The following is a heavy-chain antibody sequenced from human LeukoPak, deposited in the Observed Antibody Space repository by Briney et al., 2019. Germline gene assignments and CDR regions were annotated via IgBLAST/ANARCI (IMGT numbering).Heavy chain of an antibody. D-gene: IGHD5-24*01. Sequence: GGSLRLSCAASGFTFSSYWMSWVRQAPGKGLEWEANIKQDGSEKYYVDSVKGRSTISRDNAKNSLYLQMNSLRAEDTAVYYCAREPTIGEMATISDAFDIWGQGTMVTVSS. CDR3: AREPTIGEMATISDAFDI. CDR2: IKQDGSEK. CDR1: GFTFSSYW. J-gene: IGHJ3*02. V-gene: IGHV3-7*01.